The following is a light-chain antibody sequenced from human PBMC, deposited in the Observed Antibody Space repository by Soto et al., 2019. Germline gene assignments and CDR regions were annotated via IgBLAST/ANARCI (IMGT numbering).Light chain of an antibody. J-gene: IGLJ2*01. Sequence: QSVLTQPPSVSGAPGPTITISCTGSSSNIGAGYDVHWYQQLPGRAPKLLIYGNINRPSGVPDRFSGSKSGTSVSLAITGLRGEDEADYHCQSYDSSLTNAVFGGGTQLTV. CDR2: GNI. CDR1: SSNIGAGYD. CDR3: QSYDSSLTNAV. V-gene: IGLV1-40*01.